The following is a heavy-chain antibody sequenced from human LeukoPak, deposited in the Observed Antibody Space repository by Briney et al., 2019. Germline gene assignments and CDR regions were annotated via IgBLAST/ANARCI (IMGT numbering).Heavy chain of an antibody. CDR2: TRNKANSYTT. CDR1: GFTFSDHY. V-gene: IGHV3-72*01. D-gene: IGHD5-18*01. J-gene: IGHJ4*02. CDR3: AREEGYSYANFDY. Sequence: GGSLRLSCAASGFTFSDHYMDWVRQAPGKGLEWVGRTRNKANSYTTEYAASVKGRFTISRDDSKNPLYLQMNSLKTEDTAVYYCAREEGYSYANFDYWGQGTLVTVSS.